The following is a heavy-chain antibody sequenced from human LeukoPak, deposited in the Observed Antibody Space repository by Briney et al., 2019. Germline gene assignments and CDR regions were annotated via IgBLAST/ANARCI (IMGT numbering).Heavy chain of an antibody. CDR2: VNSDGSST. J-gene: IGHJ6*02. V-gene: IGHV3-74*01. CDR3: ARGRYYGMDV. Sequence: GGTLRLSCAASGFTFTSYWMHWVRQAPGKGLVWVSRVNSDGSSTTYTDSVKGRFTISRDNAKNTLYLQMNSLRAEDTAVYYCARGRYYGMDVWGQGTTVTVSS. CDR1: GFTFTSYW.